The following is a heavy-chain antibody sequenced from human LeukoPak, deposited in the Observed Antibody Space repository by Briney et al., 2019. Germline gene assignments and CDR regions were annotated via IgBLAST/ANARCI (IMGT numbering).Heavy chain of an antibody. CDR3: AKGSYYDSGGSFYFAC. CDR2: ISGSGDNT. V-gene: IGHV3-23*01. Sequence: GGSLRLSCAASGFTFSSYAMSWVRQAPGKALEWVSGISGSGDNTYYADSVKGRFTISRDNSKNTLYVQVNSLGTEDTAAYYCAKGSYYDSGGSFYFACWGQGTLVTVSS. CDR1: GFTFSSYA. J-gene: IGHJ4*02. D-gene: IGHD3-22*01.